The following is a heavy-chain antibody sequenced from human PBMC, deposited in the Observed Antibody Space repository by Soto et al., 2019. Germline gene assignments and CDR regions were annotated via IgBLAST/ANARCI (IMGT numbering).Heavy chain of an antibody. CDR3: VRDVNHAFDV. Sequence: QVQLVQSGAEVKKPGASVKVSCKASGYTFTTHGISWVRQAPGKGLEWMGWISTSSHKTNYPQRLQGRVTMTTDTSTRTAYMDLRSLRFDDTAVYYCVRDVNHAFDVWGRGTRVTVSS. V-gene: IGHV1-18*01. J-gene: IGHJ3*01. CDR1: GYTFTTHG. CDR2: ISTSSHKT.